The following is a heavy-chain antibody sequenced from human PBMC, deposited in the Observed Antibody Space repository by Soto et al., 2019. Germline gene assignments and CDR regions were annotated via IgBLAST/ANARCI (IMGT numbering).Heavy chain of an antibody. V-gene: IGHV4-59*01. J-gene: IGHJ6*02. CDR3: ARWARDYYYGMDV. CDR1: GGSISSYY. CDR2: IYYSGST. Sequence: PSETLSLTCTVSGGSISSYYWSWIRRPPGKGLEWIGYIYYSGSTNYNPSLKSRVTISVDTSKNQFSLKLSSVTAADTAVYYCARWARDYYYGMDVWGQGTTVTVSS.